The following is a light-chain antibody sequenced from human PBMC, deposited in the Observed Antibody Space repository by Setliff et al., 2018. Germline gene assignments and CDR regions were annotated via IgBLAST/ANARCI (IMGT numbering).Light chain of an antibody. CDR3: FSYTTGSTRRGV. Sequence: QSVLTQPASVSGALGQSITISCTGTTSDIGSYNLVSWYQQHPGKAPKLILYEVNNWPSGVSHRFSGSRSGSTASLTISGLQPEDEADYYCFSYTTGSTRRGVVGTGTKV. CDR1: TSDIGSYNL. V-gene: IGLV2-14*02. CDR2: EVN. J-gene: IGLJ1*01.